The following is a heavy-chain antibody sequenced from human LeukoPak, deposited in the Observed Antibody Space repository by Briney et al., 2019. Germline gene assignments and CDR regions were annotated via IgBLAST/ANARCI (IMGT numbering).Heavy chain of an antibody. D-gene: IGHD6-13*01. J-gene: IGHJ4*02. CDR3: ARESIAAAGIDY. CDR1: GGSMTNYY. Sequence: SETLSLTCTVSGGSMTNYYWSWIRQPPGKGLEWIGYIYYSGSTNYNPSLKSRVTISVDTSKNQFSLKLSSVTAADTAVYYCARESIAAAGIDYWGQGTLVTVSS. V-gene: IGHV4-59*01. CDR2: IYYSGST.